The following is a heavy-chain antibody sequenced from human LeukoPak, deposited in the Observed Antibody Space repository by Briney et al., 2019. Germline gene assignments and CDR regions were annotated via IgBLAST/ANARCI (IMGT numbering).Heavy chain of an antibody. V-gene: IGHV3-30-3*01. CDR1: GFTFSSYA. CDR2: ISYDGSNK. D-gene: IGHD5-24*01. J-gene: IGHJ4*02. CDR3: ARGLGDGDGFDY. Sequence: GGSLRLSCAASGFTFSSYAMHWVRQAPGKGLEWVAVISYDGSNKYYADSVKGRFTISRDNSKNTLYQQMNSLRAEDTAVYYCARGLGDGDGFDYWGQGTLVTVSS.